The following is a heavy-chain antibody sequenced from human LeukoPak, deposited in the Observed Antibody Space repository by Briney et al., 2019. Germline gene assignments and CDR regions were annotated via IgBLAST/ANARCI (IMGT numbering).Heavy chain of an antibody. CDR3: ARQRLVRDPGDY. J-gene: IGHJ4*02. V-gene: IGHV3-21*01. CDR2: ISSSSSYI. CDR1: GFTFSSYS. D-gene: IGHD6-19*01. Sequence: GGSLRLSCAASGFTFSSYSMNWVRQAPGKGLEWVSSISSSSSYIYYADSVKGRSTISRDNAKNSLYLQMNSLRAEDTAVYYCARQRLVRDPGDYWGQGTLVTVSS.